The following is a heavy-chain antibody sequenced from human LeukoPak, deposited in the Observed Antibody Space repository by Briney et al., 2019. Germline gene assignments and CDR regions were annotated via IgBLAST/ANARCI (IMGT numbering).Heavy chain of an antibody. D-gene: IGHD6-6*01. J-gene: IGHJ4*02. V-gene: IGHV3-74*01. Sequence: GGSLRLSCAASGFTFSSSWMHWVRQGPGKGLVWVSRINTEGSSTTYADSVKGRFTISRDNAKNTLYLQMNSLRVEDTAVYYCAREDSSSLFFDSWGQGTLVTVSS. CDR2: INTEGSST. CDR1: GFTFSSSW. CDR3: AREDSSSLFFDS.